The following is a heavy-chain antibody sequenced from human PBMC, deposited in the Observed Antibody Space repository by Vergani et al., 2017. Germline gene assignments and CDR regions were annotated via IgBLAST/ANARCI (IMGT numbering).Heavy chain of an antibody. CDR2: INPSGGHT. D-gene: IGHD2-2*01. CDR3: AIVGTSSNRDYFDS. V-gene: IGHV1-46*01. Sequence: QVQVVQPGAEVKKSGASVKVSCKTSGYTFSNYYMHWVRQAPGQGLEWMGIINPSGGHTNYAQKFQGRVTMTRDTSTSTVYMELSNLRSDDTAVYYCAIVGTSSNRDYFDSWGQGTLVTVSS. J-gene: IGHJ4*02. CDR1: GYTFSNYY.